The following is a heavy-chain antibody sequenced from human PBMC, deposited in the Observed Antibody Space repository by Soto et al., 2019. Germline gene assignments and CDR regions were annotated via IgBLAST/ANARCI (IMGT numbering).Heavy chain of an antibody. V-gene: IGHV1-46*01. CDR1: GYTFTSYY. CDR2: INPSGGST. CDR3: ARGGLRFLEWLFGFDY. J-gene: IGHJ4*02. D-gene: IGHD3-3*01. Sequence: GASVKVSCKASGYTFTSYYMHWLRQAPGQGLEWMGIINPSGGSTSYAQKFQGRVTMTRDTSTSTVYMELSSLRSEDTAVYYCARGGLRFLEWLFGFDYWGQGTLVTVSS.